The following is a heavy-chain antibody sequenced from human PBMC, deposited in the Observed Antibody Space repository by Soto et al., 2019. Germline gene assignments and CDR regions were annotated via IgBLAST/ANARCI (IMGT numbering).Heavy chain of an antibody. CDR2: ISNTTNYV. CDR3: ASESEDLTSNYDS. J-gene: IGHJ4*02. CDR1: RLASSRHR. Sequence: RXPCEAARLASSRHRINWVGHAPGRGMEWVSSISNTTNYVYYGDSMKGRFTISRDNAKNSLDLEMNSLRAKETAVYYCASESEDLTSNYDSWGQGTLDTVS. V-gene: IGHV3-21*06.